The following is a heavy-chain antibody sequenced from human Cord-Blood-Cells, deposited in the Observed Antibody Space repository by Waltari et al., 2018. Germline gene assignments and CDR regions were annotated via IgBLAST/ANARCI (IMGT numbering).Heavy chain of an antibody. CDR2: IYYSWST. Sequence: QVQLQESGPGLVKPSETLSLTCTVSGGSISSYYWSWIRQPPGKGLEWIGYIYYSWSTNYNPSLKSRVTISVDTSKNQFSLKLSSVTAADTAVYYCARRGGRYSSSWYFDYWGQGTLVTVSS. V-gene: IGHV4-59*01. J-gene: IGHJ4*02. CDR1: GGSISSYY. D-gene: IGHD6-13*01. CDR3: ARRGGRYSSSWYFDY.